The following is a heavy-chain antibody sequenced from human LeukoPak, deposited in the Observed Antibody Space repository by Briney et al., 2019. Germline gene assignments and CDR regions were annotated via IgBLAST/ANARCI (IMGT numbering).Heavy chain of an antibody. J-gene: IGHJ6*02. CDR1: GFTFSDYY. D-gene: IGHD3-10*01. V-gene: IGHV3-11*04. CDR3: ARDEVLWFGELLYSYYYGMDV. CDR2: ISSSGSTI. Sequence: GGSLRLSCAASGFTFSDYYMSWIRQAPGKGLEWVSYISSSGSTIYYADSVKGRFTISRDNTKNSLYLQMNSLRAEDTAVYYCARDEVLWFGELLYSYYYGMDVWGQGTTVTVSS.